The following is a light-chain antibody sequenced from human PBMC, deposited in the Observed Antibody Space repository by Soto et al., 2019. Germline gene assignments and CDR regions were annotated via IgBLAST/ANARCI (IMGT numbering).Light chain of an antibody. J-gene: IGKJ1*01. CDR2: DAS. CDR1: QSISSW. Sequence: DIQMTQSPSTLSASVGDRVTITCRASQSISSWLAWYQQKPGKAPKVLIYDASSLESGVPSRFSGSGSGTEFTLTLSSLQPDDFATYFFQQYSSYSRTFGQGTKVEIK. V-gene: IGKV1-5*01. CDR3: QQYSSYSRT.